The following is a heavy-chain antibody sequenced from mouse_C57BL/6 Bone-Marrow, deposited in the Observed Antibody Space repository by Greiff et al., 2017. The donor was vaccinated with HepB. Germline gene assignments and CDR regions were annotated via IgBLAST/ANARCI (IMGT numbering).Heavy chain of an antibody. D-gene: IGHD1-1*01. CDR2: IDPSDSYT. CDR1: GYTFTSYW. Sequence: QVTLKESGAELVKPGASVKLSCKASGYTFTSYWMQWVKQRPGQGLEWIGEIDPSDSYTNYNQKFKGKATLTVETSSSTAYMQLSSLTSEDSAVYYCARPLITTVVGGDYWGQGTTLTVSS. J-gene: IGHJ2*01. V-gene: IGHV1-50*01. CDR3: ARPLITTVVGGDY.